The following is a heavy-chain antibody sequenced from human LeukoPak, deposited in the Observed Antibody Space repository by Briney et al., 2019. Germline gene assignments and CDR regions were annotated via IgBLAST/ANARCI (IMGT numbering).Heavy chain of an antibody. CDR1: GGSISSYY. CDR3: ARDLQYCSGGSCSVFDY. CDR2: IYYSGST. Sequence: SETLSLTCTVSGGSISSYYWSWIRQPPGKGLEWIGYIYYSGSTNYNPSLKSRVTISVDTSKNQFSLKLSSVTAADTAVYYCARDLQYCSGGSCSVFDYWGQGTLVTVSS. J-gene: IGHJ4*02. V-gene: IGHV4-59*12. D-gene: IGHD2-15*01.